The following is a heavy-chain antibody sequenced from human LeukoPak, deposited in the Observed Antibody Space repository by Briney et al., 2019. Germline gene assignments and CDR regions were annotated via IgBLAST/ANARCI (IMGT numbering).Heavy chain of an antibody. CDR2: ISGGGGST. CDR1: GFTFRSYA. Sequence: GSLRPSCAASGFTFRSYAMNWVRQAPGKGLEWVSAISGGGGSTYYADSVKGRFTISRDNSKSTLYLQMNSLRAEDTAVYYCAKGSGYDYYYGMDVWGQGTTVTVSS. V-gene: IGHV3-23*01. J-gene: IGHJ6*02. CDR3: AKGSGYDYYYGMDV. D-gene: IGHD3-3*01.